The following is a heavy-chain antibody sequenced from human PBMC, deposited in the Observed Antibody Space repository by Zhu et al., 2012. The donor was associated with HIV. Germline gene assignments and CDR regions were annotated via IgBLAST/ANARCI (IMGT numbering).Heavy chain of an antibody. CDR1: GGSISSSSYY. CDR2: IYYSGST. V-gene: IGHV4-39*07. J-gene: IGHJ4*02. D-gene: IGHD3-10*01. Sequence: QVQLQESGPGLVKPSETLSLTCTVSGGSISSSSYYWGWIRQPPGKGLEWIGSIYYSGSTYYNPSLKSRVTISVDTSKNQFSLKLSSVTAADTAVYYCARHGLAGIYGSGSSFDYWGQGTLVTVSS. CDR3: ARHGLAGIYGSGSSFDY.